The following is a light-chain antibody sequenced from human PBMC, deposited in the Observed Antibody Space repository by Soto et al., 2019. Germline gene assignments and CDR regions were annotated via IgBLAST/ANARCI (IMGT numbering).Light chain of an antibody. CDR3: QSYDTSLGVV. J-gene: IGLJ2*01. CDR1: SSNTGAGYD. V-gene: IGLV1-40*01. Sequence: QLVLTQPPSVSGAPGQRVTISCTGSSSNTGAGYDVNWYQHLPGTAPKLLIYDNISRPSGVPDRFSGSESGTTASLAITGLQAEDEADYYCQSYDTSLGVVFGGGTKLTVL. CDR2: DNI.